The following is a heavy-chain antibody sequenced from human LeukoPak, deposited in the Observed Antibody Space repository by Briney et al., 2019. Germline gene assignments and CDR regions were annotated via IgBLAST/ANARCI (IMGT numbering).Heavy chain of an antibody. D-gene: IGHD1-26*01. CDR3: ARAGRWEGRPHAFDI. CDR2: IYYSGIT. CDR1: GGSFSGYY. J-gene: IGHJ3*02. Sequence: PSETLSLTCAVYGGSFSGYYWNWIRQPPGKGLEWIGYIYYSGITNYNPSLKSRVTISVDTSKSQFSRKLSSVTAADTAVYYCARAGRWEGRPHAFDIWGQGTMVTVSS. V-gene: IGHV4-59*01.